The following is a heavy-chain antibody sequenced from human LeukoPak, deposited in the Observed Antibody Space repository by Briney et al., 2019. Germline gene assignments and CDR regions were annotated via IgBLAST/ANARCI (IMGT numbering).Heavy chain of an antibody. V-gene: IGHV3-74*01. J-gene: IGHJ2*01. CDR3: ASPTLGYSSGWCLDL. CDR1: GFTFSSYW. D-gene: IGHD6-19*01. Sequence: GGSLRLSCAASGFTFSSYWMHWVRQAPGKGLVWVSRINSDGSSTSYADFVKGRFTISRDNAKNTLYLQMNSLRAEDTAVYYCASPTLGYSSGWCLDLWGRGTLVTVSS. CDR2: INSDGSST.